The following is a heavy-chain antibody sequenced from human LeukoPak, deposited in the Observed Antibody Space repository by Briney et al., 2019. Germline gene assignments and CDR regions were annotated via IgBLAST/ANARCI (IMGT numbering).Heavy chain of an antibody. J-gene: IGHJ4*02. CDR1: GYTFTSYG. Sequence: GASVKVSCKASGYTFTSYGISWVRQAPGQGLEWMGWISAYNGNTNYAQKLQGRVTMTTDTSTSTAYMELRSLRSDDTAVYYCARDLGVMSSSYFDYWGQGTLVTVSS. V-gene: IGHV1-18*01. D-gene: IGHD3-16*01. CDR2: ISAYNGNT. CDR3: ARDLGVMSSSYFDY.